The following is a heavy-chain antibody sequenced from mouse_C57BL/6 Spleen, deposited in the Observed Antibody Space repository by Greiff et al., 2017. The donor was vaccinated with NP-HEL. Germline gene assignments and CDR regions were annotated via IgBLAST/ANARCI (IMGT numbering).Heavy chain of an antibody. J-gene: IGHJ4*01. CDR1: GYTFTDYN. V-gene: IGHV1-18*01. Sequence: EVKLQESGPELVKPGASVKIPCKASGYTFTDYNMDWVKQSHGKSLEWIGDINPNNGGTIYNQKFKGKATLTVDKSSSTAYMELRSLTSEDTAVYYCATTVVDAMDYWGQGTSVTVSS. D-gene: IGHD1-1*01. CDR2: INPNNGGT. CDR3: ATTVVDAMDY.